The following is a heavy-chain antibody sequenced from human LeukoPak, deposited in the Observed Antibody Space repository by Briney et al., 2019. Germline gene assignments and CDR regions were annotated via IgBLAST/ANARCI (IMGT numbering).Heavy chain of an antibody. J-gene: IGHJ6*02. CDR1: GHTFTSYC. D-gene: IGHD2-15*01. CDR2: ISTYNGNT. Sequence: ASVKVSCKASGHTFTSYCISWVRQAPGQGLEWMGWISTYNGNTNYAQKFQGRVTMTTDTSTSTAYMELRSLRSDDTAVYYCARDPDCSGGRCYSWGNGMDVWGQGTTVTVSS. CDR3: ARDPDCSGGRCYSWGNGMDV. V-gene: IGHV1-18*01.